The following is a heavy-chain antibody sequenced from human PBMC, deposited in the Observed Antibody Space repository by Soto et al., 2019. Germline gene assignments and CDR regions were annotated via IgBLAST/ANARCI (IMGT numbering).Heavy chain of an antibody. Sequence: QVQLQESGPGLVKPSQTLSLSCTVSVDSISRVGYYWNWIRQHPRKGLEWIGYIYQSGSTNSKPSLKSRVTISVDTSKNQLSLELTNVTAADTAVYYCVRDGDGAYGLGWFVPWGQGILVTVSS. CDR3: VRDGDGAYGLGWFVP. CDR2: IYQSGST. V-gene: IGHV4-31*03. D-gene: IGHD2-21*01. J-gene: IGHJ5*02. CDR1: VDSISRVGYY.